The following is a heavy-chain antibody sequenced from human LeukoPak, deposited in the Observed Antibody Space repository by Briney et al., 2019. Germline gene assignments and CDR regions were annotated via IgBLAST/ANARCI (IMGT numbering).Heavy chain of an antibody. D-gene: IGHD2-2*01. CDR3: ASELTETRYCSSTSCPTSMDV. CDR1: GYTFTGYY. J-gene: IGHJ6*01. Sequence: ASVKVSCKASGYTFTGYYMHWVRQAPGQGLEWMGWINPNSGVTKYAQKFQGRVTMTRDTSISTAYMELSRLRSDDTAVYYCASELTETRYCSSTSCPTSMDVWGKGPRSPSPQ. CDR2: INPNSGVT. V-gene: IGHV1-2*02.